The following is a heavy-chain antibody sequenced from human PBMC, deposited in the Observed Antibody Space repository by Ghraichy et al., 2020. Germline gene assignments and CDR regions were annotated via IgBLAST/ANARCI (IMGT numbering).Heavy chain of an antibody. CDR3: VRGPTTRKGIIVFRMYYFDY. Sequence: SETLSLTCAVSGYSITSGSYWGWIRQPPGKGLEWIGSIYHSGSTYYNPSLKSRVTISVDTSKNQFSLRLSSVTASDTAVYYCVRGPTTRKGIIVFRMYYFDYWGQGTLVTVSS. CDR1: GYSITSGSY. J-gene: IGHJ4*02. D-gene: IGHD1-14*01. CDR2: IYHSGST. V-gene: IGHV4-38-2*01.